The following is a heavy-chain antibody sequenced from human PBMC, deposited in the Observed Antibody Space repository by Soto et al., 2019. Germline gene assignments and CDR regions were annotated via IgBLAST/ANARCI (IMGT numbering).Heavy chain of an antibody. CDR1: GYSFTSYW. V-gene: IGHV5-51*01. J-gene: IGHJ5*02. D-gene: IGHD3-3*01. Sequence: GESLKISCKGSGYSFTSYWIGWVRQMPGKGLEWMGIIYPGDSDTRYSPSFQGQVTISADKSISTAYLQWSSLKASDTAMYYCARDPRYDFWSGPTPGSFDPWGQGTLVTVSS. CDR3: ARDPRYDFWSGPTPGSFDP. CDR2: IYPGDSDT.